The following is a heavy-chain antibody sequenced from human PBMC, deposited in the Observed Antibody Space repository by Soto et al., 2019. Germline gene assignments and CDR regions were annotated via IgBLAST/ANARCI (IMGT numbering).Heavy chain of an antibody. J-gene: IGHJ6*02. CDR1: GFTFSSYA. CDR3: AGDIAARPFYYYYGMDV. Sequence: QVQLVESGGGVVQPGRSLRLSCAASGFTFSSYAMHWVRQAPGKGLEWVAVISYDGSNKYYADSVKGRFTISRDNSKNTLYLQMNSLRAEDTAVYYCAGDIAARPFYYYYGMDVWGQGTTVTVSS. CDR2: ISYDGSNK. V-gene: IGHV3-30-3*01. D-gene: IGHD6-6*01.